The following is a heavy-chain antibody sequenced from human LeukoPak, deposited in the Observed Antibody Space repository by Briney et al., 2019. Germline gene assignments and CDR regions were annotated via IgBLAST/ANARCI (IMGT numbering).Heavy chain of an antibody. CDR1: GFTFSSYA. J-gene: IGHJ4*02. D-gene: IGHD2-2*01. V-gene: IGHV3-23*01. CDR3: AKDFVVVVSDY. Sequence: EGSLRLSCAASGFTFSSYAMSWVRQAPGKGLEWVSAISGSGGSTYYADSVKGRFIISRDNSKNTLYLQMNSLRAEDTAVYYCAKDFVVVVSDYWGQGTLVTVSS. CDR2: ISGSGGST.